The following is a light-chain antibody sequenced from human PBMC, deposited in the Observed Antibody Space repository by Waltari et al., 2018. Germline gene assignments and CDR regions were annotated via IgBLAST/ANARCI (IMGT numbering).Light chain of an antibody. CDR1: QSVDSY. CDR2: DAS. CDR3: QQRSDWPYT. V-gene: IGKV3-11*01. Sequence: ELVLTQSPDTLSLSPGERATLSCRASQSVDSYLAWYQQEPGPAPRLLIYDASNRAAGIPARFSGSGSGTDFTLTISSLEPEDFAVYYCQQRSDWPYTFGQGTKLEIK. J-gene: IGKJ2*01.